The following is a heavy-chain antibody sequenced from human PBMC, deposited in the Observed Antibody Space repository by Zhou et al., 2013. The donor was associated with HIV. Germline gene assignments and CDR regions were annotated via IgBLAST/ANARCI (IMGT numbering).Heavy chain of an antibody. D-gene: IGHD2-21*02. CDR3: AREPAVLTAFDF. J-gene: IGHJ4*02. CDR2: IRPYNGNT. Sequence: QIQLVQSGGEVKKPGASVKVSCKASGYTFTSYGITWVRQAPGQGLEWMGWIRPYNGNTKYAQKFQDRVTINADESTSTAYMELSSLRSEDTAVYYCAREPAVLTAFDFWGQGTLVTVSS. CDR1: GYTFTSYG. V-gene: IGHV1-18*01.